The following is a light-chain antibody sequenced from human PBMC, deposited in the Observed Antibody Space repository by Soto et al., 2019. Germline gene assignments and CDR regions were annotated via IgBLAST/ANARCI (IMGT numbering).Light chain of an antibody. J-gene: IGLJ1*01. Sequence: QSVLTHPASVAGSPGQSITISCTGTSSDVGAYNYVSWYQQHPGKAPKLMIYEVINRPSGVSNRFSGSKSGNTASLTISGLQAEDEADYYCGSYTSASTLVFGTGTKVTVL. CDR1: SSDVGAYNY. CDR3: GSYTSASTLV. CDR2: EVI. V-gene: IGLV2-14*01.